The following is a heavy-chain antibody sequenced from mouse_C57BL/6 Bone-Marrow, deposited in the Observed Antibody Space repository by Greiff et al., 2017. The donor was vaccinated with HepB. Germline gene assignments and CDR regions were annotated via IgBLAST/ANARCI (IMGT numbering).Heavy chain of an antibody. V-gene: IGHV7-1*01. J-gene: IGHJ3*01. CDR3: ARDGGDGYDGFAY. Sequence: EVKLMDSGGGLVQSGRSLRLSCATSGFTFSDFYMEWVRQAPGKGLEWIAASRNKANDYTTEYSASVKGRFIVSRDTSQSILYLQMNALRAEDTAIYYCARDGGDGYDGFAYWGQGTLVTVSA. CDR2: SRNKANDYTT. D-gene: IGHD2-2*01. CDR1: GFTFSDFY.